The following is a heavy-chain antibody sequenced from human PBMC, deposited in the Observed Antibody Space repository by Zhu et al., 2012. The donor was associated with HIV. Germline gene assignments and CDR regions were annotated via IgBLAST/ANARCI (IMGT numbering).Heavy chain of an antibody. CDR3: ARDDSSSWYGSSSPGGEYFQH. J-gene: IGHJ1*01. Sequence: QVQLVESGGGLVKPGGSLRLSCAASGFSFSDYYMSWIRQAPGKGLEWVSYISSSGSTIYYAGSVKGRFTISRDNAKNSLYLQMSSLRAEDTAVYYCARDDSSSWYGSSSPGGEYFQHWGQGTLVTVSS. CDR2: ISSSGSTI. D-gene: IGHD6-13*01. CDR1: GFSFSDYY. V-gene: IGHV3-11*04.